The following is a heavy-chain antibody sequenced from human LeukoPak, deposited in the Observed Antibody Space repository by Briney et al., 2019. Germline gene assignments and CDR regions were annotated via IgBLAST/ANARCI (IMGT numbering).Heavy chain of an antibody. Sequence: PGGFLRLSCAASGFTFSRYWMSWVRQAPGKGLEWVASVKEDGSQKNYMDSVKGRFTISRDNAKKSLVLEMNSLRVEDTAVYYCAREAYWGPGILVTVSS. CDR1: GFTFSRYW. CDR2: VKEDGSQK. J-gene: IGHJ4*02. V-gene: IGHV3-7*01. CDR3: AREAY.